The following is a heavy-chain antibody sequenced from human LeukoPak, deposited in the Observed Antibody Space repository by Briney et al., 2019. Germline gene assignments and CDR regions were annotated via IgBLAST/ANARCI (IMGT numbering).Heavy chain of an antibody. J-gene: IGHJ4*02. CDR3: ARKDSSGYYSFDY. V-gene: IGHV5-51*01. CDR2: IYPDDSDT. CDR1: GYFFTNYW. Sequence: GESLKISCKGSGYFFTNYWIAWVRQMPGKGLEWMGIIYPDDSDTGYSPSFQGQVTISADKSITTAYLQWSSLKASDTAMYYRARKDSSGYYSFDYWGQGTLVTVSS. D-gene: IGHD3-22*01.